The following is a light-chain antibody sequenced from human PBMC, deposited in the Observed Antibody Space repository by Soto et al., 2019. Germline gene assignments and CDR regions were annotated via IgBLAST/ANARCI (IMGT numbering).Light chain of an antibody. Sequence: EIVLTQSPGTLSLSPGERATLSCRASQSVSSSYLAWYQQQPGQAPRLLIYGASSRATGIPDRFSGSGSGTAFTLTISSLEPADFAVYDGPQYGSSPLYTFGHGTKLEIK. CDR3: PQYGSSPLYT. CDR2: GAS. V-gene: IGKV3-20*01. CDR1: QSVSSSY. J-gene: IGKJ2*01.